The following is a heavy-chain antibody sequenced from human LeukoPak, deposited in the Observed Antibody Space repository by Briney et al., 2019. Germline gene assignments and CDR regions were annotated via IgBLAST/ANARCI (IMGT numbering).Heavy chain of an antibody. CDR2: IIPIFGTA. CDR3: AIRPDIVVVVAGNNWFDP. V-gene: IGHV1-69*13. Sequence: SVKVSCKASGYTFTSYGISWVRQAPGQGLEWMGGIIPIFGTANYAQKFQGRVTITADESTSTAYMELSSLRSEDTAAYYCAIRPDIVVVVAGNNWFDPWGQGTLVTVSS. D-gene: IGHD2-15*01. CDR1: GYTFTSYG. J-gene: IGHJ5*02.